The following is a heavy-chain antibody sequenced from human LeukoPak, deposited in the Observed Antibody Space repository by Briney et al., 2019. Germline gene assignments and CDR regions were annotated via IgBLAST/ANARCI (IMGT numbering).Heavy chain of an antibody. D-gene: IGHD3-22*01. CDR1: GGSFSGYY. J-gene: IGHJ4*02. CDR2: INHSGST. CDR3: ARGIYYDSNGYKEPFDY. V-gene: IGHV4-34*01. Sequence: PSDTLSLTCAVYGGSFSGYYWSWIRQPPGKGLEWIGEINHSGSTNYNPSLKSRVTISVDTSKNQFSLKLSSVTAADTAVYYCARGIYYDSNGYKEPFDYWGQGTLVTVSS.